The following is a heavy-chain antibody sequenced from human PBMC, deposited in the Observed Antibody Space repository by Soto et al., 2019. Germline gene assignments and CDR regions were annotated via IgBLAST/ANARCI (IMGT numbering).Heavy chain of an antibody. J-gene: IGHJ6*02. CDR3: ARDQTVVDYYYYGMDV. V-gene: IGHV4-59*01. D-gene: IGHD2-15*01. CDR1: GGSISSYY. CDR2: IYYSGST. Sequence: SENLSLTCTVSGGSISSYYWSWIRQPPGKGLEWIGYIYYSGSTNYNPSLKSRVTISVDTSKNQFSLKLSSVTAADTAVYYCARDQTVVDYYYYGMDVWGQGPT.